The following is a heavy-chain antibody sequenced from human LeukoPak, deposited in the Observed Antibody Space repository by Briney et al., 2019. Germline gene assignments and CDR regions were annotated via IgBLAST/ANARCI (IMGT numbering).Heavy chain of an antibody. D-gene: IGHD2-15*01. J-gene: IGHJ6*02. Sequence: AGGSLRLSCAASGFTFSSYAMSWVRQAPGKGLEWVSAISGSGGSTYYADSVKGRFTISRDNSKNTLYLQMNSLRAEDTAVYYCAKDQSKLGYCSGGSCYNGMDVWGQGTTVTVSS. CDR2: ISGSGGST. V-gene: IGHV3-23*01. CDR1: GFTFSSYA. CDR3: AKDQSKLGYCSGGSCYNGMDV.